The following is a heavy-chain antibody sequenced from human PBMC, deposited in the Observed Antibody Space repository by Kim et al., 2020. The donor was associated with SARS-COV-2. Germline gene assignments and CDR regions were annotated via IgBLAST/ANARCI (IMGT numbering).Heavy chain of an antibody. CDR3: ASGYSYGFDY. Sequence: DTRYSPSFQGQVTISADKSISTAYLQWSSLKASDTAMYYCASGYSYGFDYWGQGTLVTVSS. J-gene: IGHJ4*02. V-gene: IGHV5-51*01. CDR2: DT. D-gene: IGHD5-18*01.